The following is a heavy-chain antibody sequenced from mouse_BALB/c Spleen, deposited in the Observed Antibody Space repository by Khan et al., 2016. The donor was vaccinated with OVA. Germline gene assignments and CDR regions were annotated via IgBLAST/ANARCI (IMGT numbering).Heavy chain of an antibody. CDR2: IYPYNDDT. Sequence: EVQLQESGPELVKPGASVKMSCKASGYTFTSYVMHWLRQKPGQGLEWIGYIYPYNDDTKYNEKFKGKATLTSDKSSSTAYMELGSLTSEDSAVYYWAKNYRDDVYFDYWGQGTTLTVSS. D-gene: IGHD2-14*01. J-gene: IGHJ2*01. V-gene: IGHV1S136*01. CDR3: AKNYRDDVYFDY. CDR1: GYTFTSYV.